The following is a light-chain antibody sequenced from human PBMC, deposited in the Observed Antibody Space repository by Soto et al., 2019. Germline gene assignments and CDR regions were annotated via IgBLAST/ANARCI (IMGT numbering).Light chain of an antibody. Sequence: QSALTQPPSASGSPGQSVTISCTGTSSDIGAYIYVSWYQQHPGKAPKLMISEVSRRPSGVPERFSGSKSGNTASLTVSGLQADVEAHYYFSSYPGSNNFVFGTGTKLTVL. V-gene: IGLV2-8*01. CDR3: SSYPGSNNFV. J-gene: IGLJ1*01. CDR1: SSDIGAYIY. CDR2: EVS.